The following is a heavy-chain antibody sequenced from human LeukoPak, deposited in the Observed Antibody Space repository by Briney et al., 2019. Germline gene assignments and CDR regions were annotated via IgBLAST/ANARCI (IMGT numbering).Heavy chain of an antibody. V-gene: IGHV3-30*03. D-gene: IGHD4-23*01. CDR3: AQGSYGGNSGKYYFTY. CDR2: LSYDGSNK. J-gene: IGHJ4*02. Sequence: GGSLRLSCAASGFTFSAYSMNWVRQAPGKGLEWVAALSYDGSNKYYAESVKGRFTISRDNSKNTLYLQMNSLRAEDTAVYYCAQGSYGGNSGKYYFTYWGQGTLVTVSS. CDR1: GFTFSAYS.